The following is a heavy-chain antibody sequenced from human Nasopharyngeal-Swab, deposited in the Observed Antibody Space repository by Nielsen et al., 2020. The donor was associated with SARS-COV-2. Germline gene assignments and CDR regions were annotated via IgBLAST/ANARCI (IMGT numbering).Heavy chain of an antibody. Sequence: GGSLRLSCAASGFTFSSYAMSWVRQAPGKGLEWVGFIRSKAYGGTTEYAASVKGRFTISRDDSKSIAYLQMNSLKTEDTAVYYCTRGLNTMVRGVIIPYYFDYWGQGTLVTVSS. CDR1: GFTFSSYA. J-gene: IGHJ4*02. CDR2: IRSKAYGGTT. D-gene: IGHD3-10*01. V-gene: IGHV3-49*04. CDR3: TRGLNTMVRGVIIPYYFDY.